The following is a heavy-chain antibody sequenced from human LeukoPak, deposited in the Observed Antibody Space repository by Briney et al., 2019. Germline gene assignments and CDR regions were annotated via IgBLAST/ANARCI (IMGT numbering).Heavy chain of an antibody. J-gene: IGHJ3*01. Sequence: GRSLRLSCAASGFTFSSYAMHWVRQAPGKGLEWVAVLSYGGTNKYYADSVKGRFTISRDNSKNTMFLQMNSLRAEDTAVYHCARDRSGYANDAFDFWGQGAMVTVSS. D-gene: IGHD3-3*01. CDR1: GFTFSSYA. CDR2: LSYGGTNK. CDR3: ARDRSGYANDAFDF. V-gene: IGHV3-30-3*01.